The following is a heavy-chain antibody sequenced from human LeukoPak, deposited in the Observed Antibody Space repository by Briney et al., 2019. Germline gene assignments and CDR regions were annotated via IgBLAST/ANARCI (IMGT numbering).Heavy chain of an antibody. CDR1: GFTFSSYS. J-gene: IGHJ1*01. CDR3: ARGNSYDSSGYPEYFQN. D-gene: IGHD3-22*01. CDR2: ISSSSYI. V-gene: IGHV3-21*01. Sequence: PGGSLRLSCAASGFTFSSYSMNWVRQAPGKGLEWVSSISSSSYIYYADSVKGRFTISRDNAKNSLYLQMNTLRAEDTAVYYCARGNSYDSSGYPEYFQNWGQGTLVTVSS.